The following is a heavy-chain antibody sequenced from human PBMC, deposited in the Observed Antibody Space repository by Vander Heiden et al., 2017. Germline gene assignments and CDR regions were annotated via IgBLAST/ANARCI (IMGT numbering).Heavy chain of an antibody. CDR2: INPNRSDT. D-gene: IGHD3-9*01. CDR3: ARDRVSGFSFDF. CDR1: GYTFTDHY. Sequence: QVQLVQSGAEVKKSGASVKVSCKASGYTFTDHYLHWVRQAPGQGPEWMGWINPNRSDTNYAQKFQGRVTMTRDTSINTAYLELSSLRSDDTAVYYCARDRVSGFSFDFWGQGTMVTVSS. V-gene: IGHV1-2*02. J-gene: IGHJ3*01.